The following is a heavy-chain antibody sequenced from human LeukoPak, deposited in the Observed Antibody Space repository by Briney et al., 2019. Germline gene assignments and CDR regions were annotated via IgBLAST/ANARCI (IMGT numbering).Heavy chain of an antibody. J-gene: IGHJ6*03. CDR2: ISSSSSTI. CDR1: GFTFSSYS. CDR3: ARESGPFSSSWYTAYYYYYMDV. Sequence: PGGSLRLSCAASGFTFSSYSMNWVRQAPGKGLEWVSYISSSSSTIYYADSVKGRFTISRGNAKNSLYLQMNSLRDEDTAVYYCARESGPFSSSWYTAYYYYYMDVWGKGTTVTVSS. V-gene: IGHV3-48*02. D-gene: IGHD6-13*01.